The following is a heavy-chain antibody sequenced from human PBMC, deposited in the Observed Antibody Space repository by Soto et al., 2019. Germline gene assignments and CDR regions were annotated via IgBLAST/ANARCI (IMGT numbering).Heavy chain of an antibody. Sequence: GGSLRLSCAASGFTFSSYAMSWVRQAPGKGLEWVSAISGSGGSTYYADSVKGRFTISRDNSKNTLYLQMNSLRAEDTAVYYCAKVRHSSGWYGYFDYWGQGTLVTVSS. J-gene: IGHJ4*02. CDR2: ISGSGGST. CDR1: GFTFSSYA. CDR3: AKVRHSSGWYGYFDY. D-gene: IGHD6-19*01. V-gene: IGHV3-23*01.